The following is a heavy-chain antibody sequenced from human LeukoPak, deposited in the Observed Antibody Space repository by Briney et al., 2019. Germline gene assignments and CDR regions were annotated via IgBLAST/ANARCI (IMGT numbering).Heavy chain of an antibody. J-gene: IGHJ4*02. CDR2: TNPSSGVT. Sequence: ASVKVSCKASGYTFTASYMHWVRQAPGQGLEWVGRTNPSSGVTDYAQNFQGRVTMTRDTSITTAYMELTSLRSDDTAVYYCASGTTERIDYWGQGTLVTVSS. V-gene: IGHV1-2*06. CDR3: ASGTTERIDY. D-gene: IGHD1/OR15-1a*01. CDR1: GYTFTASY.